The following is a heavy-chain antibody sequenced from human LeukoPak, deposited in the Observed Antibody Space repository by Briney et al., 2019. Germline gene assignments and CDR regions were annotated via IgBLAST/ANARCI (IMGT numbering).Heavy chain of an antibody. D-gene: IGHD3-3*02. CDR1: GFSVSTKY. CDR3: ARVRDHFHWYLDL. J-gene: IGHJ2*01. V-gene: IGHV3-53*01. CDR2: LYSGSDT. Sequence: GGSLRLSCAAFGFSVSTKYMNWVRQAPGKGLEWVSILYSGSDTYYANSVKGRFTISRDSSKNILFLQMNDLRAEDTAVYYCARVRDHFHWYLDLWGRGTLVTVSS.